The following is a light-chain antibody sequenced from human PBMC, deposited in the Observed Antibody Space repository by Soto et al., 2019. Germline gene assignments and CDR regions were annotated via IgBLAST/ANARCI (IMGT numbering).Light chain of an antibody. CDR1: SSDVGGYNY. Sequence: QSALTQPASVSGSPGQSITISCTGTSSDVGGYNYVSWYQQHPGKAPKLMIYXVSNRPXXXXXXXXGSKSGNTASLTISGLQAEDEADYYCSSYTSSSTWVFGGGTKLTVL. V-gene: IGLV2-14*01. CDR3: SSYTSSSTWV. J-gene: IGLJ3*02. CDR2: XVS.